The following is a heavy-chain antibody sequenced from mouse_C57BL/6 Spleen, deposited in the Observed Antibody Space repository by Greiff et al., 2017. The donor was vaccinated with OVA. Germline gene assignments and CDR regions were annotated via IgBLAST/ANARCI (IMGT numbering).Heavy chain of an antibody. CDR2: IDPEDGET. J-gene: IGHJ2*01. Sequence: VHVKQSGAELVKPGASVKLSCTASGFNIKDYYMHWVKQRTEQGLEWIGRIDPEDGETKYAAKFQGKATITADTSSNTAYLQLSSLTSEDTAVYYCARLSYYFDYWGQGTTLTVSS. V-gene: IGHV14-2*01. CDR3: ARLSYYFDY. CDR1: GFNIKDYY.